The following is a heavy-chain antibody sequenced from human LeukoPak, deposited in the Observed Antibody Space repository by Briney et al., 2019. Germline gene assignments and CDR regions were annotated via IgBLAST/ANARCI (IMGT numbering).Heavy chain of an antibody. CDR3: ARYCTSASCYTDAFDI. J-gene: IGHJ3*02. CDR2: IYYSGST. D-gene: IGHD2-2*02. Sequence: PSETLSLTCTVSGDSISTYYGSWIRQPPGKGLEWLGYIYYSGSTKYNPSLKSRVTISVDTSKNQFSLKLRSVTAADTAVYYCARYCTSASCYTDAFDIWGQGTMVTVSS. CDR1: GDSISTYY. V-gene: IGHV4-59*01.